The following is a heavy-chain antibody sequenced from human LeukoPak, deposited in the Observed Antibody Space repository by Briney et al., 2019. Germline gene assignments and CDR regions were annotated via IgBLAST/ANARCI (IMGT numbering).Heavy chain of an antibody. CDR1: GFTFSSYW. Sequence: GSLRLSCAASGFTFSSYWMSWVRQAPGKGLEWVANIKQDGSEKYYVDSAKGRFTISRDNAKNSLYLQMNSLRAEDTAVYYCVTWYRTIDYWGQGTLVTVSS. V-gene: IGHV3-7*01. D-gene: IGHD3-16*02. J-gene: IGHJ4*02. CDR3: VTWYRTIDY. CDR2: IKQDGSEK.